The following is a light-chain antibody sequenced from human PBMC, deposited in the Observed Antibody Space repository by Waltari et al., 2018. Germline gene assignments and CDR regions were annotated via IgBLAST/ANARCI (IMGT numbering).Light chain of an antibody. CDR3: CSYAGSYTYV. V-gene: IGLV2-11*01. Sequence: QSALTQPRSVSGSPGQSVTISCTGTTSDVGGYHYVSWFQQHPGKAPKLIIYDVSDRPSGGPDRFSGSKSDNPASLTISGLQAEDEADYYCCSYAGSYTYVFGSGTKVTVL. CDR1: TSDVGGYHY. J-gene: IGLJ1*01. CDR2: DVS.